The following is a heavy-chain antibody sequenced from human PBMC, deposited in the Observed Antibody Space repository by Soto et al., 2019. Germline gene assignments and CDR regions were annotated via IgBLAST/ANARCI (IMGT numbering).Heavy chain of an antibody. D-gene: IGHD1-7*01. CDR2: IIPIFGTA. Sequence: SVKVSCKASGGTFSSYAISWVRQAPGQGLEWMGGIIPIFGTANYAQKFQGRVTITADKSTSTAYMELSSLRSEDTAVYYCARDHNGNSEPHYYYYGMDVWGQGTTGIVSS. CDR3: ARDHNGNSEPHYYYYGMDV. V-gene: IGHV1-69*06. J-gene: IGHJ6*02. CDR1: GGTFSSYA.